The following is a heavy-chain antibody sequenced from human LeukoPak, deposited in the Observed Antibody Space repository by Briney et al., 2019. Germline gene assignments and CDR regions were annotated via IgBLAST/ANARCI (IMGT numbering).Heavy chain of an antibody. CDR1: GYTFSNHY. CDR2: ISPSGDST. J-gene: IGHJ5*02. V-gene: IGHV1-46*01. D-gene: IGHD3-22*01. CDR3: ARSIYYYDSSGHNWFDP. Sequence: ASVKVSCTASGYTFSNHYLHWVRQAPGQGLEWMGVISPSGDSTTYAQKFQGRVTMTRDTSTSTVYMELSSLRSEDTAVYYCARSIYYYDSSGHNWFDPWGQGTLVTVSS.